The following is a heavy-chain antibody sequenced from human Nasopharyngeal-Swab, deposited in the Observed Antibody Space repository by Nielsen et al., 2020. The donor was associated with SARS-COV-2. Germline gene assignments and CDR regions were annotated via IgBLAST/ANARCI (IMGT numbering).Heavy chain of an antibody. J-gene: IGHJ6*03. V-gene: IGHV1-46*01. D-gene: IGHD2-2*01. CDR2: INPNSGST. CDR1: GYTLSSYY. Sequence: ASVKVSCKASGYTLSSYYFHWVRQAPGQGLEWMGNINPNSGSTNYAQKFQGRVTMTTDTSTTTVYMELSSLRSEDTAVYYCARGSTRDYYYYYMDVWGKGTTVTVSS. CDR3: ARGSTRDYYYYYMDV.